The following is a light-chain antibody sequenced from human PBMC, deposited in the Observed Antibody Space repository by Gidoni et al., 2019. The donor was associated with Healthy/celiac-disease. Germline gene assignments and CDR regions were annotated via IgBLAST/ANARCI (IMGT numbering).Light chain of an antibody. CDR3: SSYTSTRVYV. CDR2: DVS. CDR1: SSDVGGYNY. J-gene: IGLJ1*01. Sequence: QSALTQPASVSGSPGQSITISCTGTSSDVGGYNYFSWYLQHPGKAPKLMIYDVSNRPSGVSNRFSGSKSGNTASLTISGLQAEDEADYYCSSYTSTRVYVFGTGTKVTVL. V-gene: IGLV2-14*03.